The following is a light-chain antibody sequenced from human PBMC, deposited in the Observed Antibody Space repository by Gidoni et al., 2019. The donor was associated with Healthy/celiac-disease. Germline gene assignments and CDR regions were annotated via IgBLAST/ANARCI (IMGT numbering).Light chain of an antibody. CDR2: GAS. V-gene: IGKV3-20*01. CDR3: QQYGSAPPLT. J-gene: IGKJ4*01. CDR1: QSVSSSY. Sequence: EIVLPQSPGTLSLSPGARATLSCRASQSVSSSYLAWYQQKPGQAPRLLIYGASSRATGIPDRFSGRGSGTDFTLTISRLEPEDFAVYDCQQYGSAPPLTFGGGTKVEIK.